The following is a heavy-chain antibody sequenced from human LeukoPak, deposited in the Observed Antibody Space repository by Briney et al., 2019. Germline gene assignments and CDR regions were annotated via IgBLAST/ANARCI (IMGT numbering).Heavy chain of an antibody. Sequence: SETLSLTCSVFGGSISSTTYYWVWIRQPPGKGLECIASIHYTGRAYYNPSLQSRVTISAHTSKNHFSLKLSSVTAADTAVYYCARHFDNGDYKKTFDIWGQGTMVTVSS. V-gene: IGHV4-39*01. D-gene: IGHD4-17*01. CDR3: ARHFDNGDYKKTFDI. CDR1: GGSISSTTYY. CDR2: IHYTGRA. J-gene: IGHJ3*02.